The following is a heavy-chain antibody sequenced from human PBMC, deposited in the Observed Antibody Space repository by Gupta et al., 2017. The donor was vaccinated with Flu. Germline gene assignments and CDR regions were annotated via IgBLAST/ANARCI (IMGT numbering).Heavy chain of an antibody. CDR2: IYASGDT. Sequence: QVQLQESGPGLVKPSQPLSLTCDVSGGSISDSNYYWTWIRQSAGKGLGWIGRIYASGDTNHNPSVKSRVTMSIDTSKNQFSLKLRSVTAADTAVYYCGRAYDFWSGQIDAWGQGTLVTVSS. D-gene: IGHD3-3*01. CDR3: GRAYDFWSGQIDA. J-gene: IGHJ5*02. V-gene: IGHV4-61*02. CDR1: GGSISDSNYY.